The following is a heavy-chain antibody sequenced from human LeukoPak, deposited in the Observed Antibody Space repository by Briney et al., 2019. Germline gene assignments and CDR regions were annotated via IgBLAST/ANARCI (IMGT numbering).Heavy chain of an antibody. V-gene: IGHV4-59*08. Sequence: MPSETLSLTCTVSGGSISSYYWSWIRQPPGKGLEWVGYVYYSGRNNYNPSLKSRVNISLDTSKNQISLKLSSVTAADTAVYYCARHEDGTTLDYWGQGTLVTVSS. CDR3: ARHEDGTTLDY. J-gene: IGHJ4*02. CDR2: VYYSGRN. D-gene: IGHD1-7*01. CDR1: GGSISSYY.